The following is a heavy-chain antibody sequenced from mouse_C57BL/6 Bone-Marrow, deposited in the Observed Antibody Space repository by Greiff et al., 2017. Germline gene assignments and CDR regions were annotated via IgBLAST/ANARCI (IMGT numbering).Heavy chain of an antibody. CDR2: ISSGGDYI. Sequence: EVQGVESGEGLVKPGGSLKLSCAASGFTFSSYAMSWVRQTPEKRLEWVAYISSGGDYIYYADTVKGRFTISRDNARNTLYLQMSSLKSEDTAMYYCTRDDDYAFAYWGQGTLVTVSA. CDR1: GFTFSSYA. CDR3: TRDDDYAFAY. V-gene: IGHV5-9-1*02. D-gene: IGHD2-4*01. J-gene: IGHJ3*01.